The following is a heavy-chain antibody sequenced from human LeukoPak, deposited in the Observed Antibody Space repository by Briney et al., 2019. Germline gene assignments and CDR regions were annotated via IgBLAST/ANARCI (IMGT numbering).Heavy chain of an antibody. D-gene: IGHD1-14*01. J-gene: IGHJ4*02. CDR2: INPVGSGI. CDR1: GFSFSSYW. CDR3: ARSNQADDY. V-gene: IGHV3-74*01. Sequence: PGGSLRLSCAASGFSFSSYWMRWVRQVRGEGLGWVARINPVGSGITYADSVKGRFTISRDNAKNTLYLQMDSLRAEDTVVYYCARSNQADDYWGQGTLVTVSS.